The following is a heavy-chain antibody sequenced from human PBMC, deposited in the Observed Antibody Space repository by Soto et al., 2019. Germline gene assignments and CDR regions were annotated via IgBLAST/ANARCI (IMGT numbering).Heavy chain of an antibody. V-gene: IGHV1-2*02. J-gene: IGHJ5*02. CDR3: ARVGPTGWFDP. CDR1: GYSFTDYY. CDR2: INTKTGGT. Sequence: QVHLVQSVAEVKKPGASVKVSCKASGYSFTDYYMHWVRQAPGQGLEWMGWINTKTGGTNYAQRVQGRVTMTGDTSINTAYMELSRLRSDDTAVYYCARVGPTGWFDPWGQGTVVTVSS.